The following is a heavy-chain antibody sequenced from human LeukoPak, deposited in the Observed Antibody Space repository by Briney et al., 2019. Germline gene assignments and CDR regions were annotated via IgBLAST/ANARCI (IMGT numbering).Heavy chain of an antibody. J-gene: IGHJ4*02. CDR2: ISAYNGNT. D-gene: IGHD4-17*01. CDR1: GYTFTSYG. CDR3: AKDSDYGRLMDS. V-gene: IGHV1-18*01. Sequence: GASVKVSCKASGYTFTSYGITWVRQAPGQGLEWMGWISAYNGNTNFAQKLQGRVTMTTDTSTSTAYMELRSLRSDGTAVYYCAKDSDYGRLMDSWGQGTLVTVSS.